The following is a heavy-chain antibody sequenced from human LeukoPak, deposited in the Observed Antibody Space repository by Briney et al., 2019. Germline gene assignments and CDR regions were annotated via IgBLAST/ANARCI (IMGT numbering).Heavy chain of an antibody. J-gene: IGHJ3*02. D-gene: IGHD2-2*01. Sequence: GGSLRLSCAASGLTFSSYAMSWVRQAPGRRLEWVSAISGSGGSTYYADSVKGRFTISRDNSKNTLYLQMNSLRAEDTAVYYCAKEAGGVVVPAADDAFDIWGQGAMVTVSS. CDR2: ISGSGGST. V-gene: IGHV3-23*01. CDR3: AKEAGGVVVPAADDAFDI. CDR1: GLTFSSYA.